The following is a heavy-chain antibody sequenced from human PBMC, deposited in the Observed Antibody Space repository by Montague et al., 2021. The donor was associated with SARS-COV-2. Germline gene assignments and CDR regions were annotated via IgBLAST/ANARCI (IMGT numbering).Heavy chain of an antibody. CDR2: ISTSGDYT. CDR1: GFIFRHYA. D-gene: IGHD5-24*01. Sequence: LRLSCSASGFIFRHYAMSWVRQAPGKGLEWVSGISTSGDYTYYADSLKGRFTISRDNSRNTLYLQMNSLRAEDTAIYYCAKDREMDYSADYWGQGTLVTVSS. CDR3: AKDREMDYSADY. V-gene: IGHV3-23*01. J-gene: IGHJ4*02.